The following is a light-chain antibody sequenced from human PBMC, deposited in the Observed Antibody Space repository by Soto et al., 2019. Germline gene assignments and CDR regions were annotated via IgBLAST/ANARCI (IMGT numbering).Light chain of an antibody. Sequence: DIQMTQSPSSLSASVGDRVTITGQASQDISNNLNWYQQKPGKAPKLLIYDASNLETGAPSRFSGSGSGTDFTFTISSLQPEDIATYYCQQYDNLPPFTFGPGTKVDIK. V-gene: IGKV1-33*01. CDR2: DAS. CDR1: QDISNN. J-gene: IGKJ3*01. CDR3: QQYDNLPPFT.